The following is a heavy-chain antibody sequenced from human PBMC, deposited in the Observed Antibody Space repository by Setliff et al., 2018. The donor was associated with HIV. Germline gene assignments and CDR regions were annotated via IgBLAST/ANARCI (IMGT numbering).Heavy chain of an antibody. Sequence: LRLSCSASGFTSSSYWMTWVRQPPGKGLEWVANIKQDGNEEDYLDSVKGRFTISRDNAKNSLYLQMNTLRAEDSAVYYCVKSQSQWLRFDVFDLWGQGTMVTVSS. CDR3: VKSQSQWLRFDVFDL. V-gene: IGHV3-7*05. CDR2: IKQDGNEE. D-gene: IGHD5-12*01. J-gene: IGHJ3*01. CDR1: GFTSSSYW.